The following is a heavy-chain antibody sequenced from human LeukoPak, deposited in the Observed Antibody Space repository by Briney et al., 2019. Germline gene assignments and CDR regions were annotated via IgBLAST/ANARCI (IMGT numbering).Heavy chain of an antibody. CDR2: IIPILGIA. D-gene: IGHD6-19*01. CDR3: ARSSGHNWFDP. V-gene: IGHV1-69*04. Sequence: SVKVSCKASGGTFSSYAISWVRQAPGQGLEWMGRIIPILGIANYAQKFQGRVTITADKSTSTAYMELSSLRSEDTAVYYCARSSGHNWFDPWGQGTLVTVSS. J-gene: IGHJ5*02. CDR1: GGTFSSYA.